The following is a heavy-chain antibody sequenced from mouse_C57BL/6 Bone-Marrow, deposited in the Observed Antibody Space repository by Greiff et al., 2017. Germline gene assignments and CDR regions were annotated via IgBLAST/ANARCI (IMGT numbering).Heavy chain of an antibody. J-gene: IGHJ2*01. Sequence: VQLQQSGAALVRPGTSVKVSCKASGYAFNNYLLEGVKQGPGQGLEWIGVINPGRGGTNYNEEFKGEASLTADKSSSTAYMQLSSLQSEDSAVYFCARGYDFGSMRDYFDDWGTGTTLTVSS. CDR3: ARGYDFGSMRDYFDD. CDR2: INPGRGGT. CDR1: GYAFNNYL. D-gene: IGHD1-1*01. V-gene: IGHV1-54*01.